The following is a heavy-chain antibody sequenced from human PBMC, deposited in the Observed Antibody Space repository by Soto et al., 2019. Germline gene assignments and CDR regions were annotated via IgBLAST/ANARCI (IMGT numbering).Heavy chain of an antibody. J-gene: IGHJ4*02. CDR1: GFTFSSYS. CDR2: ISSSSSYI. CDR3: GGGCGGAGGGGLVGGASDY. V-gene: IGHV3-21*01. D-gene: IGHD2-21*01. Sequence: EVQLVESGGGLVKPGGSLRLSCAASGFTFSSYSMNWVRQAPGKGLEWVSSISSSSSYIYYADSVKGRFTISRDNAKNSLYLQGDGLGAGDPAVCWWGGGCGGAGGGGLVGGASDYWGQGTLVTVSS.